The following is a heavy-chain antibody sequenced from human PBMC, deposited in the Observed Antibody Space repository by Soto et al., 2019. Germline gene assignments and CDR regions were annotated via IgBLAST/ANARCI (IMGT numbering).Heavy chain of an antibody. V-gene: IGHV6-1*01. CDR3: AREFGLLLGYLSGGSCYSGPFAY. CDR1: GDSVSSNSAA. D-gene: IGHD2-15*01. CDR2: TYYRSKWYN. Sequence: PSQTLSLTCAISGDSVSSNSAAWNWIRQSPSRGLEWLGRTYYRSKWYNDYAVSVKSRITINPDTSKNQFSLQLNSVTPEDTAVYYCAREFGLLLGYLSGGSCYSGPFAYWGQGTLVIGSS. J-gene: IGHJ4*02.